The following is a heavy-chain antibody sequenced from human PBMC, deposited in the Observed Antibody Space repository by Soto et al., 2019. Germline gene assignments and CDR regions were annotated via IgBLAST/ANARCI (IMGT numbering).Heavy chain of an antibody. V-gene: IGHV4-30-4*01. J-gene: IGHJ6*02. D-gene: IGHD3-10*01. CDR3: ARESGYYGSGSYYKSGGMDV. CDR1: GGSISSGDYY. CDR2: IYYSGST. Sequence: SETLSLTCTVSGGSISSGDYYWSWIRQPPGKGLEWIGYIYYSGSTYYNPSLKSRVTISVDTSKNQFSLKLSSVTAADTAVYYCARESGYYGSGSYYKSGGMDVWGQGTTVTVSS.